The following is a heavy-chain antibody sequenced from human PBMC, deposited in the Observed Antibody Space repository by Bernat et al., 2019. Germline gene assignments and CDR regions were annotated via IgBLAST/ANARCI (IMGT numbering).Heavy chain of an antibody. V-gene: IGHV4-39*01. J-gene: IGHJ4*02. CDR2: IYYSGST. CDR1: GGSISSSSYY. CDR3: ARHNRTGGGGSYYFY. D-gene: IGHD1-26*01. Sequence: QLQLQESGPGLVKPSETLSLTCTVSGGSISSSSYYWGWIRQPPGKGLEWIGSIYYSGSTYYNPSLKSRVTISVDTSKNQFSLKLSSVTAADTAVYYCARHNRTGGGGSYYFYWGQGTLVTVSS.